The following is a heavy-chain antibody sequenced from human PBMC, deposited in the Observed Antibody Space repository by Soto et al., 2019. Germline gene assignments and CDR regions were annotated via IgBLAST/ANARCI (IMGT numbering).Heavy chain of an antibody. V-gene: IGHV1-18*01. D-gene: IGHD6-6*01. CDR2: ISVYNGNT. Sequence: GPVKVSCKASGYTFTNYGISWVRQAPGQGLEWMGWISVYNGNTNYAQKFQGRVTMTTDTSTSTAYMELRSLRSDDTAVYYCASRSGQLPYYFDYWGQGTLVTVSS. CDR1: GYTFTNYG. CDR3: ASRSGQLPYYFDY. J-gene: IGHJ4*02.